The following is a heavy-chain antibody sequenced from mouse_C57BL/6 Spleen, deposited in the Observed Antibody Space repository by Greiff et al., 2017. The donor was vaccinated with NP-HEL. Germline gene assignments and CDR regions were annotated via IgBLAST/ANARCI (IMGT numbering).Heavy chain of an antibody. CDR1: GYTFTSYW. CDR2: IYPGSGST. D-gene: IGHD1-1*01. Sequence: QVQLQQPGAELVKPGASVKMSCKASGYTFTSYWITWVKQRPGQGLEWIGDIYPGSGSTNYNEKFKSKATLTVDTSSSTAYMQLSSLTSEDSAVYYCARGSYYYGSSYWPHDYWGQGTTLTVSS. CDR3: ARGSYYYGSSYWPHDY. J-gene: IGHJ2*01. V-gene: IGHV1-55*01.